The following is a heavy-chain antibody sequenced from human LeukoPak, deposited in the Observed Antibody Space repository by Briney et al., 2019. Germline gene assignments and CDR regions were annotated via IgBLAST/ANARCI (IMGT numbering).Heavy chain of an antibody. CDR1: GGSISSYY. V-gene: IGHV4-59*01. Sequence: SETLSLTCTVSGGSISSYYWSWIRQPPGKGLEWIGYIYYSGSTNYNPSFKSRVTISVDTSKNQFSLKLSSVTAADTAVYYCARDISSSWYVEYVRGSGWFDPWGQGTLVTVSS. D-gene: IGHD6-13*01. CDR2: IYYSGST. CDR3: ARDISSSWYVEYVRGSGWFDP. J-gene: IGHJ5*02.